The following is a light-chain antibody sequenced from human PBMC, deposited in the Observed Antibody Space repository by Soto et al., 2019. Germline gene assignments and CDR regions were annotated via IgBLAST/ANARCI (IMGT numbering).Light chain of an antibody. Sequence: DIQMTQSPSTLSASVGDRVTITCRASQSISTWLAWYQQKPGKAPKLLIYKASSLEGGVPSRFSGSGSGTEFTLTISSLQPDDFATYYCQQYLNRWTVGQGTKVEIK. CDR1: QSISTW. CDR2: KAS. V-gene: IGKV1-5*03. CDR3: QQYLNRWT. J-gene: IGKJ1*01.